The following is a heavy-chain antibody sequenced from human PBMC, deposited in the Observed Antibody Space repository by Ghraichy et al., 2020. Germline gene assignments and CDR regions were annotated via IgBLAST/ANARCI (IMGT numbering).Heavy chain of an antibody. D-gene: IGHD5-12*01. Sequence: ALVKVFCKASGYTFTSYAMHWVRQAPGQRLEWMGWINAGNGNTKYSQKFQGRVTITRDTSASTAYMELSSLRSEDTAVYYCAIAQRKWLRAFDPWGQGTLVTVSS. CDR3: AIAQRKWLRAFDP. CDR1: GYTFTSYA. CDR2: INAGNGNT. V-gene: IGHV1-3*01. J-gene: IGHJ5*02.